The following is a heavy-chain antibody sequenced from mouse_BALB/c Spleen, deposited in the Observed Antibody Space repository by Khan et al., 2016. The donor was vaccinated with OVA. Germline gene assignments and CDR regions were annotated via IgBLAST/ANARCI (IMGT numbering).Heavy chain of an antibody. J-gene: IGHJ2*01. D-gene: IGHD1-2*01. CDR2: IRYSGST. Sequence: VQLKESGPGLVKPSQSLSLTCTVTGYSITSGYGGKWIRQLPGNKLERIGFIRYSGSTKYNPSLKSRISITRDTSKNQFFLQLNSVTTEDTATYYCARTARIKYWGQGTTLTVSS. V-gene: IGHV3-1*02. CDR1: GYSITSGYG. CDR3: ARTARIKY.